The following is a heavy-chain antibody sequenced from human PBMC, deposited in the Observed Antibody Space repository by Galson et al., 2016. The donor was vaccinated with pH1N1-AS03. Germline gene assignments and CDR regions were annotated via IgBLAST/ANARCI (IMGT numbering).Heavy chain of an antibody. Sequence: SLRLSCAASGVILSSYAMTWVRQAPGKGLEWVASVSGSGGSTYHADSLKGRFTISRDNSKNTLYLQINRLRADDTAVYYCAKSRTERYFYDMDVWGPGTTVTVSS. CDR2: VSGSGGST. V-gene: IGHV3-23*01. D-gene: IGHD1/OR15-1a*01. CDR1: GVILSSYA. J-gene: IGHJ6*02. CDR3: AKSRTERYFYDMDV.